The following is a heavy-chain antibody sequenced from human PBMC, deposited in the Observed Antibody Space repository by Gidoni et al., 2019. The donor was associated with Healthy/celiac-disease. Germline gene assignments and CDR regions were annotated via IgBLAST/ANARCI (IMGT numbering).Heavy chain of an antibody. CDR2: ISSNGGST. CDR1: GFTFSSYA. J-gene: IGHJ5*02. D-gene: IGHD5-18*01. Sequence: EVQLVESGGGLVQPGGSLRLSCSASGFTFSSYAMHWVRQAPGKGLEYVSAISSNGGSTYYADSVKGRFTISRDNSKNTLYLQMSSLRAEDTAVYYCVKDFGYSYGYYNWFDPWGQGTLVTVSS. V-gene: IGHV3-64D*08. CDR3: VKDFGYSYGYYNWFDP.